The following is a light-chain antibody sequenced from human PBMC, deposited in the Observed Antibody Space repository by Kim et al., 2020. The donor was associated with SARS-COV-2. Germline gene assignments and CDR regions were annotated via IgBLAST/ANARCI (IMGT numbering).Light chain of an antibody. J-gene: IGKJ5*01. Sequence: DIQMTQSPSSLSASVGDRVTITCRASQDISNDLGWYQQKPGRAPKRLIYGASSLQSGVPSRFSGSGSGTEFTLTISSLQPEDFATYFCLQQNYYPLSFGRGTRVEIK. CDR3: LQQNYYPLS. CDR1: QDISND. CDR2: GAS. V-gene: IGKV1-17*01.